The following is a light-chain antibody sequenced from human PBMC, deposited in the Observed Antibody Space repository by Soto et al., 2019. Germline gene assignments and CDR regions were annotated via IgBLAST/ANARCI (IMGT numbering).Light chain of an antibody. J-gene: IGKJ2*01. Sequence: VLPQSPDTLSLSPGDRATLSCRASQSVRSTFLAWYQQKPGQAPRLLIYGASNRAAGIPERLSGSASGREFTPALSRLEPEDSAVYCCQQYHDSPMNSFGQWTTLQIK. V-gene: IGKV3-20*01. CDR3: QQYHDSPMNS. CDR1: QSVRSTF. CDR2: GAS.